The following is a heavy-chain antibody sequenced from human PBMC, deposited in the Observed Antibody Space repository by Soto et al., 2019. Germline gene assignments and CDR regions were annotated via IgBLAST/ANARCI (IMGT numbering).Heavy chain of an antibody. CDR3: ARRHLAVAVSPWFDP. CDR1: GLSITDSEMG. V-gene: IGHV2-26*01. CDR2: IDSSGEK. Sequence: QVTLKESGPVLVKPTETLTLRCTVSGLSITDSEMGVSWIRQPPGQPLEWLAHIDSSGEKSYRTFLKSRLASSKDTSKSQIVLTRTNRDPADTATYYCARRHLAVAVSPWFDPWGQGIPVTVSS. J-gene: IGHJ5*02. D-gene: IGHD6-19*01.